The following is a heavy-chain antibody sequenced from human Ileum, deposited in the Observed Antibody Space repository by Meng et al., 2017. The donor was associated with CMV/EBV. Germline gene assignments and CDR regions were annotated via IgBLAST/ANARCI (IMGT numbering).Heavy chain of an antibody. V-gene: IGHV7-4-1*02. CDR3: ARDGLNERYFDY. D-gene: IGHD3-22*01. CDR1: GYTFTNNN. Sequence: CKASGYTFTNNNLIWVRQAPGQGPEWMRWLNTTTGTPTYARDFTGRFVFSLDTSVSTAYLQISSLKAEDTAVYYCARDGLNERYFDYWGQGTLVTVSS. CDR2: LNTTTGTP. J-gene: IGHJ4*02.